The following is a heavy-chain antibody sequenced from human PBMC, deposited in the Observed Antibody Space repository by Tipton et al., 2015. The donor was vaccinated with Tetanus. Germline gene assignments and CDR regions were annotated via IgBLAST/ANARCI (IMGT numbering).Heavy chain of an antibody. J-gene: IGHJ3*02. Sequence: TLSLTCTVSGDSISTRNYFWGWIRQAPGKGLEWIGNIYYSGSTDYNPSLKSRVAISVDTSKNQFSLKLSSVTAADTAVYYCARTWGVWVTSIDAFDIWGQGTKVAVSS. CDR2: IYYSGST. CDR3: ARTWGVWVTSIDAFDI. V-gene: IGHV4-39*01. D-gene: IGHD3-16*01. CDR1: GDSISTRNYF.